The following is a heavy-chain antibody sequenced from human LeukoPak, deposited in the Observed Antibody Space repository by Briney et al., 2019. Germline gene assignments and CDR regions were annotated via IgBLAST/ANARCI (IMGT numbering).Heavy chain of an antibody. CDR3: ARRRIAVGADY. V-gene: IGHV4-34*01. J-gene: IGHJ4*02. D-gene: IGHD6-19*01. CDR2: INHSGST. CDR1: GGSFSGYY. Sequence: PSETLSLICAVYGGSFSGYYWSWIRQPPGKGLEWIGEINHSGSTNYNPSLKSRVTISVDTSKNQFSLKLSSVTAADTAVYYCARRRIAVGADYWGQGTLVTVSS.